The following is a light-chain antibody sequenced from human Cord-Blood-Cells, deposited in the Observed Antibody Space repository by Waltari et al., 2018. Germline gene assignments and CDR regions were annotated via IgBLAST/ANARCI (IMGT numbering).Light chain of an antibody. CDR3: QQYDNLPLT. J-gene: IGKJ4*01. CDR2: DAS. V-gene: IGKV1-33*01. Sequence: DIQMTQSPSSLSASVGDRVTITCQASKDISNYLNWYQQKPGKDPKLLIYDASNLETGVPSRFSGSGSVTDFTFTISSLQPEDIATYYCQQYDNLPLTFGGGTKVEIK. CDR1: KDISNY.